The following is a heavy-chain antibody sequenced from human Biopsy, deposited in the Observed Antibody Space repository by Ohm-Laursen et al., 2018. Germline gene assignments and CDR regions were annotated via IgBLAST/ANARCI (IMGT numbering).Heavy chain of an antibody. CDR2: FAPENGKT. Sequence: WVKVSCKVSGYAVTEFSMHWVRQAPGKGLEWMGGFAPENGKTIYAQKFQGRVTMTEDTSTDTVYMEVTSLRSADTAVYYCATGPYYDTRFYYNVRPFDFWGQGTLVTVSS. CDR1: GYAVTEFS. V-gene: IGHV1-24*01. D-gene: IGHD3-10*01. CDR3: ATGPYYDTRFYYNVRPFDF. J-gene: IGHJ4*02.